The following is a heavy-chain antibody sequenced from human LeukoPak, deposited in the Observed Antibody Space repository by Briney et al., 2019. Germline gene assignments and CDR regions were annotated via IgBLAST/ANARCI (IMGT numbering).Heavy chain of an antibody. J-gene: IGHJ4*02. Sequence: SETLSLTCTVSGGSISSYYWGWIRQPPGKGLEWIGSIYYSGSTYYNPSLKSRVTISVDTSKNQFSLKLSSVTAADTAVYYCARGQVLRRYYYDSSGYYLAWGQGTLVTVSS. D-gene: IGHD3-22*01. CDR3: ARGQVLRRYYYDSSGYYLA. V-gene: IGHV4-39*07. CDR1: GGSISSYY. CDR2: IYYSGST.